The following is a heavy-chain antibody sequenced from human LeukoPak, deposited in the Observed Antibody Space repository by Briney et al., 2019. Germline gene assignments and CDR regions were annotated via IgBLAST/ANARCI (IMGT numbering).Heavy chain of an antibody. CDR3: ARHGAYGPLEI. V-gene: IGHV4-59*08. CDR2: IYYSGIT. CDR1: GFTFSSYA. Sequence: GSLRLSCAASGFTFSSYAMSWVRQPPGKGLEWIGDIYYSGITDYNPSLKSRVTMSVDTSNNQFSLQVNSVTAADTAVYYCARHGAYGPLEIWGQGTMVTVSS. J-gene: IGHJ3*02. D-gene: IGHD3-10*01.